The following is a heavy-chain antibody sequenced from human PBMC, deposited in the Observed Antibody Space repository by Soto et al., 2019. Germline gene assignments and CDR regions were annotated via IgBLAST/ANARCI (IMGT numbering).Heavy chain of an antibody. CDR2: IYYSGST. CDR1: GGSISSYY. Sequence: SETLSLTCTVSGGSISSYYWSWIRQPPGKGLEWIGYIYYSGSTNYNPSLKSRVTISVDTSKNQFSLKLSSVTAADTAVYYCASGEMATLFYTEHFDYWGQGTLVTVSS. J-gene: IGHJ4*02. CDR3: ASGEMATLFYTEHFDY. D-gene: IGHD5-12*01. V-gene: IGHV4-59*01.